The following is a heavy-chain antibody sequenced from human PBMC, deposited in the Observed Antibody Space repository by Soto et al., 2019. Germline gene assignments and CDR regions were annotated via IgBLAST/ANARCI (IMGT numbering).Heavy chain of an antibody. J-gene: IGHJ4*02. CDR1: GGTFSSYA. D-gene: IGHD1-26*01. CDR3: ARDRRGPGALD. V-gene: IGHV1-69*06. Sequence: QVQLVQSGADVKKPGSPVKVSSRASGGTFSSYAISWVRQAPGQGLEWMGGTIPIFGTANYAKKFQGRVTITADKSTSTAYMELSSLRSEDTAVYYCARDRRGPGALDWGQGTLVTVSS. CDR2: TIPIFGTA.